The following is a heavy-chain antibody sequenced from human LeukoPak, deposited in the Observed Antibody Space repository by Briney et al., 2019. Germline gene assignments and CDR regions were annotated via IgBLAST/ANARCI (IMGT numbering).Heavy chain of an antibody. D-gene: IGHD3-16*01. Sequence: GASVKVSCKASGGTFSSYAISWVRQAPGQGLEWMGRIIPIFGTANYAQKFQGRVTITTDESTSTAYMELSSLRSEDTAVYYCAREGPGFGGVPDYWGQGTLVTVSS. CDR3: AREGPGFGGVPDY. CDR2: IIPIFGTA. J-gene: IGHJ4*02. CDR1: GGTFSSYA. V-gene: IGHV1-69*05.